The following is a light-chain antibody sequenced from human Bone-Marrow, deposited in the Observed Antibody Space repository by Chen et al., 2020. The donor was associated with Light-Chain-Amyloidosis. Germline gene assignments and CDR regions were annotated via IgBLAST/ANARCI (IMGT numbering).Light chain of an antibody. CDR3: SSYTITNTLV. CDR1: SSDVGGDKN. Sequence: QSALTQPATVSGSPGNSITIPCTGTSSDVGGDKNVSWYQQHPDKAPILMIYEVTNRPSWVPDRFSGSKSNNTASLTISGLQTEDEADYFCSSYTITNTLVFGSGTRVTVL. CDR2: EVT. V-gene: IGLV2-14*01. J-gene: IGLJ1*01.